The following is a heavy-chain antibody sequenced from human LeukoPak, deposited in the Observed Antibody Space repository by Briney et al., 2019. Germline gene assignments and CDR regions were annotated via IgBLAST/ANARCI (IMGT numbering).Heavy chain of an antibody. J-gene: IGHJ5*02. CDR3: ARGRRLFMIFGGSFDP. V-gene: IGHV4-59*01. CDR2: IYNSGST. CDR1: GGSISSYY. D-gene: IGHD3/OR15-3a*01. Sequence: SETLSLTCTVSGGSISSYYWSWIRQPPGKGLEWIGYIYNSGSTNYNPSLKSRVTISVDTSKNQFSLKLSSVTAADTAVCYCARGRRLFMIFGGSFDPWGQGTLVTVSS.